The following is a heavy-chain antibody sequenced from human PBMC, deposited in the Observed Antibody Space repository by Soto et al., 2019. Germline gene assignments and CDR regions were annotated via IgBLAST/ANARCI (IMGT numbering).Heavy chain of an antibody. V-gene: IGHV4-59*08. D-gene: IGHD4-17*01. CDR2: IYYSGST. Sequence: SETLSLTCTVSGGSISSYYWSWIRQPPGKGLEWIGYIYYSGSTNYNPSLKSRVTISVDTSKNQFSLKLSSVTAADTAVYYCARHDYGDFSDYWGQGTLVTGSS. J-gene: IGHJ4*02. CDR3: ARHDYGDFSDY. CDR1: GGSISSYY.